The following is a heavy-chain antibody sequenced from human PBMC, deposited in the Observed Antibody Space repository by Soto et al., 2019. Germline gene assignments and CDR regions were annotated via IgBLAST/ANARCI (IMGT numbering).Heavy chain of an antibody. Sequence: PGGSLRLSCAASGFTFMNYVMNWVRQAPGKGLEWVSAINGGGTTYYTDSVKGRFTISRDNSKNTVYLEMNSLRAEDTAMYYCARDQSGYGRFDYWGQGAQVTVSS. CDR1: GFTFMNYV. V-gene: IGHV3-23*01. CDR2: INGGGTT. D-gene: IGHD6-25*01. J-gene: IGHJ4*02. CDR3: ARDQSGYGRFDY.